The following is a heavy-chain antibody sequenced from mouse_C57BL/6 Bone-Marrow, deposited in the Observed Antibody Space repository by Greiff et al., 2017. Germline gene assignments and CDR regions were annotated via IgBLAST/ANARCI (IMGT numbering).Heavy chain of an antibody. CDR3: AREDYGSSYGDFDV. Sequence: VQLQQPGAELVKPGASVKMSCKASGYTFTSYWITWVKQRPGQGLEWIGDIYPGSGSTNYNEKFKSKATLTVDTSSSTAYMQLSSLTSEDAAVYYCAREDYGSSYGDFDVWGTGTTVTVAS. V-gene: IGHV1-55*01. J-gene: IGHJ1*03. CDR1: GYTFTSYW. CDR2: IYPGSGST. D-gene: IGHD1-1*01.